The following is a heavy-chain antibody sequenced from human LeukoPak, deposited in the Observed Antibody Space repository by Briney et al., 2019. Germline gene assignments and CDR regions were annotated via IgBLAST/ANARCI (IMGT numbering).Heavy chain of an antibody. CDR3: ARDADYGDYAASY. CDR2: ISSSGGTI. V-gene: IGHV3-11*04. D-gene: IGHD4-17*01. J-gene: IGHJ4*02. CDR1: GFTFSDYY. Sequence: GGSLRLSCAASGFTFSDYYMSWIRQAPGKGLEWVSYISSSGGTIYYADSVKGRFTISRDNAKNSLYLQMNSLRAEDTAVYYCARDADYGDYAASYWGQGTLVTVSS.